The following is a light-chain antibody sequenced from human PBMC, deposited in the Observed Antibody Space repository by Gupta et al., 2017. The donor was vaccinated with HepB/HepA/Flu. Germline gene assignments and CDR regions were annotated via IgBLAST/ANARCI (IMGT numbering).Light chain of an antibody. Sequence: DIVMTQSPDYLAVSLGERATINCKSSQSVLYISNNKNYLSWYQQKPGQPPKLLIYWASTRESGVPDRFSGSGSGTDFTLTISSLQAEDVAVYYCQQYYSIPRTFGQGTKVEVK. CDR3: QQYYSIPRT. V-gene: IGKV4-1*01. CDR1: QSVLYISNNKNY. CDR2: WAS. J-gene: IGKJ1*01.